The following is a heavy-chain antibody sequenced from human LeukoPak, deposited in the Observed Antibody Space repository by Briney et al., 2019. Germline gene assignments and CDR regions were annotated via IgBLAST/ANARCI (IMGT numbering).Heavy chain of an antibody. D-gene: IGHD3-22*01. CDR3: AKGQDDRSGTFDY. V-gene: IGHV4-61*01. CDR2: MSPSGTT. CDR1: GDSVSSGNYY. J-gene: IGHJ4*02. Sequence: SGTLSLTCTVSGDSVSSGNYYLSWIRQPPGKGLDWITYMSPSGTTKYNPSLKSRVTTSVDTSRTRFSLRLSSVTAADTAVYYCAKGQDDRSGTFDYWGQGILVTVSS.